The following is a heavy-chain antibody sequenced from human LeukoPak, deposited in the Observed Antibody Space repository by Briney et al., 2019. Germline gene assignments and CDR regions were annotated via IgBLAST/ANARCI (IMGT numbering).Heavy chain of an antibody. CDR1: GGSFSGYY. CDR3: AREAGYCSGGSCYYYYFDY. CDR2: INHSGST. J-gene: IGHJ4*02. Sequence: SETLSLICAVYGGSFSGYYWSWIRQPPGKGLEWIGEINHSGSTNYNPSLKSRVTISVDTSKNQFSLKLSSVTAADTAVYYCAREAGYCSGGSCYYYYFDYWGQGILVTVSS. V-gene: IGHV4-34*01. D-gene: IGHD2-15*01.